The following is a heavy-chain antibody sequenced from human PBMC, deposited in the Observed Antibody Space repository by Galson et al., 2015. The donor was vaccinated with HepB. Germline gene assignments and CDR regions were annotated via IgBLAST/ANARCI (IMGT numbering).Heavy chain of an antibody. CDR2: ISYDGSNK. D-gene: IGHD2-2*02. J-gene: IGHJ4*02. CDR1: GFTFSSYG. CDR3: AKDRVAGGRGSTSCYMDY. Sequence: SLRLSCAASGFTFSSYGMHWVRQAPGKGLEWVAVISYDGSNKYYADSVKGRFTISRDNSKNTLYLQMNSLRAGDTAVYYCAKDRVAGGRGSTSCYMDYWGQGTLVTVSS. V-gene: IGHV3-30*18.